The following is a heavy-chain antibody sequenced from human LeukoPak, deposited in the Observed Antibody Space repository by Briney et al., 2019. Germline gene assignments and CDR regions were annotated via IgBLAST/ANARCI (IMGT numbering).Heavy chain of an antibody. V-gene: IGHV3-7*01. CDR1: GFTFSRNW. Sequence: GGSLRLSCAASGFTFSRNWMSWVRQAPGKGLEWVASIKEDGSEKYYVDSVKGRFTISRDNAKNSLNLQMNSLRAEDTAVYYCAKGGYSIAAYYYYYHMDVWGKGTTVTVSS. J-gene: IGHJ6*03. CDR2: IKEDGSEK. D-gene: IGHD6-25*01. CDR3: AKGGYSIAAYYYYYHMDV.